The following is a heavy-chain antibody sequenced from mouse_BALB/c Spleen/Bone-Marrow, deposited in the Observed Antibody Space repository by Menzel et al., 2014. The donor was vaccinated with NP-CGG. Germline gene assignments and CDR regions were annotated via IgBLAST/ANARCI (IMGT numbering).Heavy chain of an antibody. J-gene: IGHJ2*01. D-gene: IGHD2-2*01. V-gene: IGHV5-9-2*01. CDR3: ARNYYGYDGYFDY. CDR2: ISGGGNYT. CDR1: GFTFSSNG. Sequence: EVKLVESGGGLVKPGGSLKLSCAASGFTFSSNGMSWVRQTPEKRLELVATISGGGNYTYYPDSVKGRSTISRDNAKDNLYLQMSSLRSEDTALYYCARNYYGYDGYFDYWGQGTTLTVSS.